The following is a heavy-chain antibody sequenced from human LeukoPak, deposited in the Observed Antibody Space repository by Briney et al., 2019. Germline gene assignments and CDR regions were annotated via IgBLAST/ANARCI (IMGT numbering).Heavy chain of an antibody. Sequence: GGSLRLSCAASGFTFSKMNWVRQAPGKGLEWVSYISSSGSTIYYADSVKGRFITSRDKSKNTLYLQMNSLRAEDTAVYYCAKNYYGMDVWGQGTTVIVS. J-gene: IGHJ6*02. CDR3: AKNYYGMDV. CDR1: GFTFSK. CDR2: ISSSGSTI. V-gene: IGHV3-48*03.